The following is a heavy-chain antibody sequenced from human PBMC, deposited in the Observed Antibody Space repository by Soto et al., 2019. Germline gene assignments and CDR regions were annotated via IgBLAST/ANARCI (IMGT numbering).Heavy chain of an antibody. D-gene: IGHD3-9*01. J-gene: IGHJ3*02. V-gene: IGHV3-7*01. CDR1: GFTFSSYW. CDR3: ASAGPITIFSTDYPLTAFDN. Sequence: EVQLVESGGGLVQPGGSLRLSCAASGFTFSSYWMSWVRQAPGKGLEWVANIKQDGSEKYYVDSVKGRFTISRDNAKNSLYLQINSLSAEDTVVYYWASAGPITIFSTDYPLTAFDNWGQGTMVTVSS. CDR2: IKQDGSEK.